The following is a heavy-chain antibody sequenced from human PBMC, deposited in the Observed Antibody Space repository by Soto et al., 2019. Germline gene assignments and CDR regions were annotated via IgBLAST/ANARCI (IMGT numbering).Heavy chain of an antibody. CDR1: GGTFSSYA. D-gene: IGHD6-13*01. Sequence: QVQLVQSGAEVKKPGSSVKVSCKASGGTFSSYAISWVRQAPGQGLEWMGGIIPIFGTPNYAQKFQGRVTITADESTSIAYMELSSLRSEDTAVYYCASSRKDYYYYGMDVWGQGTTVTVSS. CDR2: IIPIFGTP. CDR3: ASSRKDYYYYGMDV. V-gene: IGHV1-69*12. J-gene: IGHJ6*02.